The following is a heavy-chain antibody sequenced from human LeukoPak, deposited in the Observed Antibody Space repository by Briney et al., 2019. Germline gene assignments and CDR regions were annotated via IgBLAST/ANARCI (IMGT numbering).Heavy chain of an antibody. CDR2: TSDRGDYT. V-gene: IGHV3-23*01. D-gene: IGHD1-7*01. CDR1: GFTFSSYA. J-gene: IGHJ4*02. Sequence: GGSLRFSCAASGFTFSSYAMSWVRQAPGKGLEWVSGTSDRGDYTYYADSVKGRFTISRDSSKNTLFLQMNSLRAEDTALYFCARKAQYNGHYPLDYWGQGTLVTVSS. CDR3: ARKAQYNGHYPLDY.